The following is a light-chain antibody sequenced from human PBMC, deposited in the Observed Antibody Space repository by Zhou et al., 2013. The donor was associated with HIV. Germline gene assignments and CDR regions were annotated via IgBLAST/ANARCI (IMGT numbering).Light chain of an antibody. V-gene: IGKV3-20*01. J-gene: IGKJ1*01. CDR2: GAS. CDR3: QQYGSSPRT. Sequence: EIVLTQSPGTLSLSPGERATLSCRASQSLSSTYLAWYQQKPGQAPRLLIYGASSRATGIPDRFSGSGSGTDFTLTISRLEPDDFAVYYCQQYGSSPRTFGQGTNVEIK. CDR1: QSLSSTY.